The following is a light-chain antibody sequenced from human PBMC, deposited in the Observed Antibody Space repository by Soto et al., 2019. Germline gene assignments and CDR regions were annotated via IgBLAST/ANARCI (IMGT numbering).Light chain of an antibody. CDR3: QQYNSYSIT. J-gene: IGKJ5*01. CDR1: QSISSW. V-gene: IGKV1-5*01. Sequence: DIQMTQSPSTLSASVGVRVTITCRASQSISSWLAWYQQKPGKAPKLLIYDASSLESGVPSRFSGSGSGTEFTLTISSLQPDDFATYYCQQYNSYSITFGQGTRLEIK. CDR2: DAS.